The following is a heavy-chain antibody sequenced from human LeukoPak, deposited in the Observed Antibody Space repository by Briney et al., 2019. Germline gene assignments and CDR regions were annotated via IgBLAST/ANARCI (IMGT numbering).Heavy chain of an antibody. CDR1: GFTFSSYG. Sequence: GGSLRLSCAASGFTFSSYGMHWVRQAPGKGLEWVAVISYDGSNKYYADSVKGRFTISRDNSKNTLYLQMNSLRAEDTAVYFCARAVGPYDYWGQGTLVTVSS. CDR2: ISYDGSNK. CDR3: ARAVGPYDY. V-gene: IGHV3-30*03. J-gene: IGHJ4*02. D-gene: IGHD3-10*01.